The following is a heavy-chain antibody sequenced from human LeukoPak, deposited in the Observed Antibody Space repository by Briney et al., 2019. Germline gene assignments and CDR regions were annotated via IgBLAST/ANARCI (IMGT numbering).Heavy chain of an antibody. J-gene: IGHJ4*02. CDR2: MNPNSGNT. Sequence: ASVKVSCKASGYTFTSYDINWVRQATGQGLEWMGWMNPNSGNTGYAQKLQGRVTMTRNTSISTAYMELSSLRSEDTAVYYCARVEGGSGSYYPPFDYWGQGTLVTVSS. D-gene: IGHD3-10*01. CDR1: GYTFTSYD. V-gene: IGHV1-8*01. CDR3: ARVEGGSGSYYPPFDY.